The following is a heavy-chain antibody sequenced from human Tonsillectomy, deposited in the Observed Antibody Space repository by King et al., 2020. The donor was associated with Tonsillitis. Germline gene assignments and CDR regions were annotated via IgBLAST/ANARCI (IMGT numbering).Heavy chain of an antibody. V-gene: IGHV1-58*01. Sequence: QLVQSGPEVKKPGTSVKVSCKASGFTFTSSAVQWVRQARGQRLEWIGWIVVGNGNTNYAQKFQERVTITRDMSTSTAYMELSSLRSEDTAVYYCAAASARSWHRMDVWGQGTTVTVSS. J-gene: IGHJ6*02. CDR2: IVVGNGNT. CDR3: AAASARSWHRMDV. CDR1: GFTFTSSA. D-gene: IGHD6-13*01.